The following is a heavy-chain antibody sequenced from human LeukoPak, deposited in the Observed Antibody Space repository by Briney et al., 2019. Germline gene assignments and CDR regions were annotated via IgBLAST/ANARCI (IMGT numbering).Heavy chain of an antibody. Sequence: SETLSLTCTVSGGSISSYYWSCIRQPPGKGLEWIGYIYYSGSTNYNPSLKSRVTISVDTSKNQFSLKLSSVTAADTAVYYCASGEYAFDIWGQGTMVTVSS. J-gene: IGHJ3*02. V-gene: IGHV4-59*08. CDR2: IYYSGST. CDR3: ASGEYAFDI. D-gene: IGHD2-2*01. CDR1: GGSISSYY.